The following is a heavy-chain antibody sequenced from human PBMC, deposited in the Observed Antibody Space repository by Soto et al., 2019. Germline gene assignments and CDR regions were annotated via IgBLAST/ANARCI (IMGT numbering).Heavy chain of an antibody. V-gene: IGHV5-51*01. CDR3: ARHEVREAIHY. CDR2: IYPGDSDT. CDR1: GYSFAGYW. Sequence: LKISCKGSGYSFAGYWITWVRQMPGKGLEWMGIIYPGDSDTRYSPSFQGQVTISADKSISTAYLQWSSLKASDTAMYYCARHEVREAIHYWGQGTLVTVSS. D-gene: IGHD3-10*01. J-gene: IGHJ4*02.